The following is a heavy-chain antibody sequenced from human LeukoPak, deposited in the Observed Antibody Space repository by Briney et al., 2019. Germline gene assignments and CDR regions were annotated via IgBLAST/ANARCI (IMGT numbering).Heavy chain of an antibody. D-gene: IGHD6-6*01. V-gene: IGHV3-21*01. CDR2: ISSSSSYI. CDR1: GYSISSGYY. J-gene: IGHJ3*02. CDR3: NIAARRSDAFDI. Sequence: ETLSLTCTVSGYSISSGYYWGWIRQPPGKGLEWVASISSSSSYIYDADSVKGRFTISRDNAKNSLYLQMNSLRAEDTAMYSRNIAARRSDAFDIWGQGTMVTVSS.